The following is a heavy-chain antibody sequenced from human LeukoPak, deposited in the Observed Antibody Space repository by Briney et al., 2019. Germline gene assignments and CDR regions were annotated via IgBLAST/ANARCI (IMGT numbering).Heavy chain of an antibody. V-gene: IGHV3-48*03. Sequence: GRSLRLSCAASGFTFSSYEVNWVRQAPGKGLEWVSYISSSASTIYSADSVKGRFTISRDNAKNSLYLQMNSLRAEDTAVYYCARLPGYSSSWYDWYFDLWGRGTLVTVSS. CDR1: GFTFSSYE. CDR3: ARLPGYSSSWYDWYFDL. D-gene: IGHD6-13*01. J-gene: IGHJ2*01. CDR2: ISSSASTI.